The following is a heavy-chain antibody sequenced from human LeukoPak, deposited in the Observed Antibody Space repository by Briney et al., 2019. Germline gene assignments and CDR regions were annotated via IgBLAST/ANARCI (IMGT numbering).Heavy chain of an antibody. CDR1: GFTFRSYW. CDR3: ARDVGGSLDY. V-gene: IGHV3-7*01. D-gene: IGHD1-26*01. CDR2: IKGDESAK. J-gene: IGHJ4*02. Sequence: GGSLGLSCAASGFTFRSYWMAWVRQAPGKGLEWVANIKGDESAKHQADSVKGRFTISRDNAQNLLYLQMSSLRGEDTAVYYCARDVGGSLDYWGQGTLVTVSS.